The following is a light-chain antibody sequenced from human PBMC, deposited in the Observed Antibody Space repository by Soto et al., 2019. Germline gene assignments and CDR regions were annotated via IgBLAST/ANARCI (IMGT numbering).Light chain of an antibody. CDR2: LNSDGSH. Sequence: QSVLTQSPSASASLGASVKLTCTLSRGHSTYAIAWHQQQPDKGPRYLMKLNSDGSHTKGDGIPDRFSGSSSGAERYLTISSLQSEDEADYYCQTWGAGIRVFGGGTKLTVL. CDR1: RGHSTYA. J-gene: IGLJ3*02. V-gene: IGLV4-69*01. CDR3: QTWGAGIRV.